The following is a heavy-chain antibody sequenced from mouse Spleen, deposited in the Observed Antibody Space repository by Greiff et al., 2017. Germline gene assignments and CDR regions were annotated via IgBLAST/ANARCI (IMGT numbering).Heavy chain of an antibody. D-gene: IGHD1-1*01. CDR1: GFTFSDYY. CDR2: INYDGSST. J-gene: IGHJ2*01. V-gene: IGHV5-16*01. CDR3: ARDYYGFDY. Sequence: EVQVVESEGGLVQPGSSMKLSCTASGFTFSDYYMAWVRQVPEKGLEWVANINYDGSSTYYLDSLKSRFIISRDNAKNILYLQMSSLKSEDTATYYCARDYYGFDYWGQGTTLTVSS.